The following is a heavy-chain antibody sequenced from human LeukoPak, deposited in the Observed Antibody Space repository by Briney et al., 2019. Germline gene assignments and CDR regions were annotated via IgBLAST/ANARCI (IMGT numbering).Heavy chain of an antibody. D-gene: IGHD3-16*02. CDR1: GFTFSIAW. V-gene: IGHV3-15*01. J-gene: IGHJ4*02. CDR2: IKSKTDGGTT. CDR3: TTGGYYDYVWGSYRYLDY. Sequence: GGSLRLSCAASGFTFSIAWMSWVRQAPGKGLEWVGRIKSKTDGGTTDYAAPVKGRFTISRDDSKNTLYLQMNSLKTEDTAVYYCTTGGYYDYVWGSYRYLDYWGQGTLVTVSS.